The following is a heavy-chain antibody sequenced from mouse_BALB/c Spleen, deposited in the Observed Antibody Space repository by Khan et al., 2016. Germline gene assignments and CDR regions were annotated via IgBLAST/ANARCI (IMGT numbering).Heavy chain of an antibody. D-gene: IGHD1-1*01. CDR2: ITYSGST. Sequence: EVQLQESGPGLVKPSQSLSLTCTVTGYSITSDYAWNWIRQFPGNTLEWMGYITYSGSTSYNPSLKSRISITRDTSKNQFFLQLNSVTTEDTATYDCARYGSGYWYFDVWGAGTTVTVSS. J-gene: IGHJ1*01. V-gene: IGHV3-2*02. CDR1: GYSITSDYA. CDR3: ARYGSGYWYFDV.